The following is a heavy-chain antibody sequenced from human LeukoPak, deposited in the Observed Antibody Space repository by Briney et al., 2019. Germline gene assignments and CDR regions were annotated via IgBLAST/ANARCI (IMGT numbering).Heavy chain of an antibody. CDR2: INPNSGAT. D-gene: IGHD6-19*01. CDR3: ATTFSSGWYFHY. J-gene: IGHJ4*02. CDR1: GYTFTDYY. Sequence: ASVKVSCKASGYTFTDYYMHWVRQAPGQGLEWMGWINPNSGATIYAQKFQGRVTTTRDSSISTAYMEVSRLTSDDTAVYHCATTFSSGWYFHYWGQGTLVTVSS. V-gene: IGHV1-2*02.